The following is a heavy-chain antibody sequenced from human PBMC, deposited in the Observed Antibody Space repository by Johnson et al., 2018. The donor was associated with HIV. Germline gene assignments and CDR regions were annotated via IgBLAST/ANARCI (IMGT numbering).Heavy chain of an antibody. V-gene: IGHV3-74*01. CDR2: INSDGRST. J-gene: IGHJ3*01. CDR3: AKDGGLWSYSLDV. CDR1: GIAFSTNW. D-gene: IGHD3-10*01. Sequence: VQLVESGGDLVQPGGSLRLSCVGSGIAFSTNWMHWVRQAPGKGLVWVSRINSDGRSTSYADSVKGRFTISRDNAKNTLYLQMNSLRPEDTGLYYCAKDGGLWSYSLDVWGQGTMVSVSS.